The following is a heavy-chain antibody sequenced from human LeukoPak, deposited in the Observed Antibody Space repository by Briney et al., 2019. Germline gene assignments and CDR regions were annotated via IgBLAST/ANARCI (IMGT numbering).Heavy chain of an antibody. CDR3: ARDLTDDFWGGYHFDY. J-gene: IGHJ4*02. CDR1: GFTFSSYS. D-gene: IGHD3-3*01. V-gene: IGHV3-21*01. Sequence: GGSLRLSCAASGFTFSSYSMNWVRQAPGKGLEWVSSISSSNYIHYADSVKGRSTISRDTATNSLFLQMNSLRAEDTAVYFCARDLTDDFWGGYHFDYWGQGILVTVSS. CDR2: ISSSNYI.